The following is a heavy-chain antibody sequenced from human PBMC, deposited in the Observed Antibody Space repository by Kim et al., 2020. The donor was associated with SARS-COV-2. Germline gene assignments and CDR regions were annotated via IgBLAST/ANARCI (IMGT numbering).Heavy chain of an antibody. D-gene: IGHD6-13*01. CDR1: GFTVSSNY. J-gene: IGHJ4*02. V-gene: IGHV3-53*01. Sequence: GGSLRLSCAASGFTVSSNYMSWVRQAPGKGLEWVSVIYSGGSTYYADSVKGRFTISRDISKNTLYLQMNSLRADDTAVYYCASGTLGSSWYYFDYWGQGTLVTVSS. CDR3: ASGTLGSSWYYFDY. CDR2: IYSGGST.